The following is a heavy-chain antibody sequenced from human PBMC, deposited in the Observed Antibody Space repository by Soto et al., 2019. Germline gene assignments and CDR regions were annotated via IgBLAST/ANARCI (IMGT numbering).Heavy chain of an antibody. V-gene: IGHV4-61*03. Sequence: PAETLSLTCTVSGGSVGSGSYYCSWIRQPRGKGLEWIVYIYHSANTDYNPSLRGRATISVDKAKNHFSMQLTSVTSADTAIYYCARDSVLAYY. D-gene: IGHD3-3*02. CDR3: ARDSVLAYY. J-gene: IGHJ6*03. CDR2: IYHSANT. CDR1: GGSVGSGSYY.